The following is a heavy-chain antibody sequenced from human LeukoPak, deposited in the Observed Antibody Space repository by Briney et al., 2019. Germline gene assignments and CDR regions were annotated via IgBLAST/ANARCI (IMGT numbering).Heavy chain of an antibody. D-gene: IGHD2-2*01. CDR3: ARDDLGYCSSTSCYLH. J-gene: IGHJ3*01. V-gene: IGHV1-69*05. Sequence: SVKVSCKASGGTFSSYAISWVRQAPGQGLEWMGGIIPIFGTANYAQKFQGRVTMTRDTSTSTVYMELSSLRSEDTAVYYCARDDLGYCSSTSCYLHWGQGTMVTVSS. CDR2: IIPIFGTA. CDR1: GGTFSSYA.